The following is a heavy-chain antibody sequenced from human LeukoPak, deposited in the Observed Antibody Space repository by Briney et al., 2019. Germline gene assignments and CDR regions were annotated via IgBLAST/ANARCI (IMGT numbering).Heavy chain of an antibody. CDR2: INPSGGST. J-gene: IGHJ5*02. V-gene: IGHV1-46*01. CDR3: ARGPHRRTYDRDNWFDP. D-gene: IGHD3-10*02. Sequence: EASVKVSCKASGYTFTGYYMHWVRQAPGQGLEWMGIINPSGGSTSCGQKFQGRVTMTRDMSTSTFYMELSSLRFEDTAVYYCARGPHRRTYDRDNWFDPWGQGTLVTVSS. CDR1: GYTFTGYY.